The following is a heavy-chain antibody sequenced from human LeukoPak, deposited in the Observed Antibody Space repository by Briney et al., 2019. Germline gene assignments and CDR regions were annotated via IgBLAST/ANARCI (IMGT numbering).Heavy chain of an antibody. CDR2: ILYDGEKK. D-gene: IGHD3-9*01. V-gene: IGHV3-30*18. J-gene: IGHJ3*02. Sequence: PGGSLRLSCAAPGFTFRTYGMRSGCHAPRKGVERVAVILYDGEKKYYVDAERGRFTSSRNYSKNPLYLQMKSRTAEDTAVYCCTDEGSRGYDIVTGYPSGFWDIWGQGTMVTVSS. CDR1: GFTFRTYG. CDR3: TDEGSRGYDIVTGYPSGFWDI.